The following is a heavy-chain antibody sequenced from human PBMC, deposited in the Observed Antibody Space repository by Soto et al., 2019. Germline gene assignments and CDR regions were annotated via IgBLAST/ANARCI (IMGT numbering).Heavy chain of an antibody. CDR1: GGAISSGDFY. Sequence: SSETLSLTCTVSGGAISSGDFYLSWIRQPPGKGLELIGNSYYSGSTYYNPSLRSRAIMSVDTSQNQFSLKLSSLTAADTAVYFCARADDSSDRFDYWGQGVMVTVSS. J-gene: IGHJ4*02. CDR3: ARADDSSDRFDY. CDR2: SYYSGST. D-gene: IGHD4-17*01. V-gene: IGHV4-30-4*01.